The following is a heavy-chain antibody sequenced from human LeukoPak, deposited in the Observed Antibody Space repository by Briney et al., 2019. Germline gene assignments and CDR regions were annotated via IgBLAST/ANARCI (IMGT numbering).Heavy chain of an antibody. V-gene: IGHV3-66*01. CDR1: GFTVSSNY. CDR2: IYSGGTT. J-gene: IGHJ4*02. Sequence: GGSLRLSCAASGFTVSSNYMSWVRQAPGKGLEWVSVIYSGGTTYYADSVQGRFTISRDNSKNTLYLQMNSLRAEDTAVYYCASSPTPDYWGQGTLVTVSS. CDR3: ASSPTPDY.